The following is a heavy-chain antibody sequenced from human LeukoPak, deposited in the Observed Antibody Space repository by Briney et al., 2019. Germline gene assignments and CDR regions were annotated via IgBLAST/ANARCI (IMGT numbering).Heavy chain of an antibody. J-gene: IGHJ6*02. D-gene: IGHD3-10*01. Sequence: ERSLTLSCVASGVIFSSHGMHWVRQAPSKGLEWVAVIWFDGSNKYYADSVKGRFTISRDNSKNTLYLQMNSLRAEDTAMYYCARDRPGGGITGMDGGGQGTTVTVSS. CDR2: IWFDGSNK. V-gene: IGHV3-33*01. CDR3: ARDRPGGGITGMDG. CDR1: GVIFSSHG.